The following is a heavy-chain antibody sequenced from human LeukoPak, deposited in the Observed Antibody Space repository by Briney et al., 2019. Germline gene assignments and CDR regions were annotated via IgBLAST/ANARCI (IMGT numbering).Heavy chain of an antibody. J-gene: IGHJ3*02. CDR1: GGSISSGDYY. CDR2: IYYSGST. V-gene: IGHV4-30-4*02. Sequence: SDTLSLTCTVSGGSISSGDYYWSWIRQPPGKGLEWIGYIYYSGSTYYNPSLKSRVTISVDTSKNQFSLKLSSVTAADTAVYYCARDAYYYDSSGYYPDAFDIWGQGTMVTVSS. D-gene: IGHD3-22*01. CDR3: ARDAYYYDSSGYYPDAFDI.